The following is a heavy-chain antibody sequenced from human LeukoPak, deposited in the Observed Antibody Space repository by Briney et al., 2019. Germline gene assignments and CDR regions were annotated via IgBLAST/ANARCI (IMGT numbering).Heavy chain of an antibody. CDR1: GGSISSYY. Sequence: SETLSLTCTVSGGSISSYYWTWIRQPPGKGLEWIGYVYYSGNTNYNPSLKSRVTISIDTSEKKFSLKLSSVTAADTAVYYCARLGDIVVVPAAMPAHYFDYWGQGTLVTVSS. D-gene: IGHD2-2*01. CDR3: ARLGDIVVVPAAMPAHYFDY. J-gene: IGHJ4*02. CDR2: VYYSGNT. V-gene: IGHV4-59*08.